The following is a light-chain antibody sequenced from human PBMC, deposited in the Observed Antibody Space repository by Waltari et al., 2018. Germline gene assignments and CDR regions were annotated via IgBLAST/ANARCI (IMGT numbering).Light chain of an antibody. CDR2: AAS. CDR3: QQSYSTPPT. CDR1: QSISSY. V-gene: IGKV1-39*01. J-gene: IGKJ5*01. Sequence: DIQMTQSPSSLSASVGDRVTITCRASQSISSYLNWYQQKLGKAPKLLIYAASSLQSGVPSRFSGSGSGTDFTLTISSLQPEDFATYYCQQSYSTPPTFDQGTRLEIK.